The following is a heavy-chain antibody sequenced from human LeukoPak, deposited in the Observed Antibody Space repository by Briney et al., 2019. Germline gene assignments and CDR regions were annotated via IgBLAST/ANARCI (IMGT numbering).Heavy chain of an antibody. CDR2: ISSSGSTI. CDR3: ARGTGRAGLDY. Sequence: GGSLRLSCAASGFTFSSYEMNWVRQAPGKGLEWVSYISSSGSTIYYADSVKGRFTISRDNAKNSLYLQMNSLRAEDTAVYYCARGTGRAGLDYWGQGTLVTVSS. CDR1: GFTFSSYE. V-gene: IGHV3-48*03. D-gene: IGHD1-14*01. J-gene: IGHJ4*02.